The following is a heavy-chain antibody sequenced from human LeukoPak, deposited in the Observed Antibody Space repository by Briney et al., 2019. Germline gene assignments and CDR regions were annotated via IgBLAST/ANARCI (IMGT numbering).Heavy chain of an antibody. D-gene: IGHD5-18*01. J-gene: IGHJ4*02. CDR3: ARDRQEYSYGANFDY. Sequence: ASVKVSCKASGYTFTGYYMHWVRQAPGQGLEWMGWTNPNSGGTNYAQKFQGRVTMTRDTSISTAYMELSRLRSDDTAVYYCARDRQEYSYGANFDYWGQGTLVTVSS. CDR2: TNPNSGGT. CDR1: GYTFTGYY. V-gene: IGHV1-2*02.